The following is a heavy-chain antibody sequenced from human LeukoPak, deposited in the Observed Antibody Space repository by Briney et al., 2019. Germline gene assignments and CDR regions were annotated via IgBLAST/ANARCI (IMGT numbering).Heavy chain of an antibody. J-gene: IGHJ4*02. CDR1: GFTFSSYA. CDR3: ARGGHYYDSSGLFDY. V-gene: IGHV3-30-3*01. Sequence: PGRSLRLSCAASGFTFSSYAMHWVRQAPGKGLEWVAVISYDGSNKYYADSVKGRFTISRDNSKNTLYLQMNSLRAEDTAVYYCARGGHYYDSSGLFDYWGQGTLVTVSS. D-gene: IGHD3-22*01. CDR2: ISYDGSNK.